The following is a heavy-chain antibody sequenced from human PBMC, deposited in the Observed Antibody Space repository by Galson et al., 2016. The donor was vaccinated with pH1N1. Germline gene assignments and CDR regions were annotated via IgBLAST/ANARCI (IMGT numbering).Heavy chain of an antibody. V-gene: IGHV3-49*04. CDR3: SGSNWPLDY. Sequence: SLRLSCAASGFTFGDYSLNWVRQAPGKGLEWVGFIISNSYGGTTGYAASGKDRFTISRDYSKSIAYLQMNSLKTEDTSVYYCSGSNWPLDYGGQGTLVTVSS. CDR1: GFTFGDYS. J-gene: IGHJ4*02. D-gene: IGHD1-1*01. CDR2: IISNSYGGTT.